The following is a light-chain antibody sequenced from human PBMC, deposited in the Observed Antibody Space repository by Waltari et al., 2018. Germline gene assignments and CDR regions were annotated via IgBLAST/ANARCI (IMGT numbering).Light chain of an antibody. CDR2: DTS. V-gene: IGLV7-46*01. Sequence: QAVVTQEPSLTVSHGGTVTVTRGSSPGTARSGTDHYWFQQKPGQAPRTLIYDTSNKHSWTPARFSGSLLGGKAALTLAGAQPEDEAEYYCLLSYSGARVFGGGTKLTVL. J-gene: IGLJ2*01. CDR1: PGTARSGTD. CDR3: LLSYSGARV.